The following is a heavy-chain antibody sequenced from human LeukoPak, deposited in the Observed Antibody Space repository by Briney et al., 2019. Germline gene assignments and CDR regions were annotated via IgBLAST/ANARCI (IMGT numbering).Heavy chain of an antibody. CDR3: ARSASYIVVVPAASDAFDI. J-gene: IGHJ3*02. Sequence: GGSLRLSCAASGITFSSYWMHWVRQGPGKGLVWVSRINSDGSSTTYADSVKGRFTISRDNAKNTLYLQMSSLRAEDTAVYYCARSASYIVVVPAASDAFDIGGQGTLVTVSS. CDR2: INSDGSST. D-gene: IGHD2-2*01. V-gene: IGHV3-74*01. CDR1: GITFSSYW.